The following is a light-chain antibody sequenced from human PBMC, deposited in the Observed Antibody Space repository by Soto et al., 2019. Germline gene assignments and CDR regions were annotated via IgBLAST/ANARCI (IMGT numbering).Light chain of an antibody. J-gene: IGLJ3*02. CDR1: SSDIGTYNY. CDR3: SSYTTSSTQV. CDR2: EVS. Sequence: QSALTQPASVSGSPGQSITISCTGTSSDIGTYNYVSWYQQHPGTVPKLMIYEVSNRPSGVSNRFSGSKSGNTASLAISGLQAEDDADYYCSSYTTSSTQVFGGGTKLTVL. V-gene: IGLV2-14*01.